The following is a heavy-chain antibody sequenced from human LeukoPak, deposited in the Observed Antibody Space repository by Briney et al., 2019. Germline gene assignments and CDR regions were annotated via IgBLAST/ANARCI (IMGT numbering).Heavy chain of an antibody. CDR1: GFTFSSYW. CDR3: ANEGAYTSSSPTGY. V-gene: IGHV3-7*01. D-gene: IGHD6-6*01. CDR2: INQDGSEK. Sequence: PGGSLRLSCGASGFTFSSYWMSWVRQAPGKGLEWVANINQDGSEKYYVDSVKGRFTISRDNAKNSPYLQLNSLRADDTAVYYCANEGAYTSSSPTGYWGQGTLVTVSS. J-gene: IGHJ4*02.